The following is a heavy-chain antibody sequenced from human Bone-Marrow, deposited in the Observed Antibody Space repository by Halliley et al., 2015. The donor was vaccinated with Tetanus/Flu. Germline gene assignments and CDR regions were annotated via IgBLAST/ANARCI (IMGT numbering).Heavy chain of an antibody. CDR2: ISSGDNTI. Sequence: SLRLSCAASGFTFSTYEMNWVRQAPGKGLEWISYISSGDNTIYYAESVEGRFTISRDNAKNTLYLQMNSLRAEDTAVYYCAREMAKQWLVMGSYGMDVWGQVTTVTVSS. D-gene: IGHD6-19*01. CDR3: AREMAKQWLVMGSYGMDV. J-gene: IGHJ6*02. V-gene: IGHV3-48*03. CDR1: GFTFSTYE.